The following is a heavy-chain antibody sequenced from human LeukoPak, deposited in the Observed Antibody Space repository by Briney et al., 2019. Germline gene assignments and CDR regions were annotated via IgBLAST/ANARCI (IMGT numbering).Heavy chain of an antibody. CDR1: GYTFTSYG. V-gene: IGHV1-18*01. D-gene: IGHD6-13*01. Sequence: GASVKVSCKASGYTFTSYGISWVRQAPGQGLEWMGWISAYNGNTNYAQKLQGRVTMTTDTSTSTAYMELRSLRSDDTAVYYCARDSGSRAAAGDFDYWGQGTLVTVSS. CDR3: ARDSGSRAAAGDFDY. CDR2: ISAYNGNT. J-gene: IGHJ4*02.